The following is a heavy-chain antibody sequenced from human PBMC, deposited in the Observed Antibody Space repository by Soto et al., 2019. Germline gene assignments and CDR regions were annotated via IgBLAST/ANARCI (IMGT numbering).Heavy chain of an antibody. D-gene: IGHD6-6*01. CDR2: VYYSGST. V-gene: IGHV4-59*12. J-gene: IGHJ4*02. CDR1: GGSISDYY. Sequence: PSETLSLTCTVSGGSISDYYWSWFRQAPGKGLDWIGYVYYSGSTNYNPSLQSRVTISVDTSKNQFSLKLSSVTAADTAVYYCARTSRFDYSGQGTLVTVSS. CDR3: ARTSRFDY.